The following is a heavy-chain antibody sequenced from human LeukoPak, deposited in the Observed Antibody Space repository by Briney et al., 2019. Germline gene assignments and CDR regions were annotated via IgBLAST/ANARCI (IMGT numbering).Heavy chain of an antibody. V-gene: IGHV4-38-2*02. CDR2: IYYSGSP. CDR1: GYSISSGYY. CDR3: ARGRGGGWLRLRGGLDY. Sequence: PSETLSLTCTVSGYSISSGYYWGWIRQPPGKGLEWIGSIYYSGSPYYNPSLKSRVTISVDTSKNQFSLKLSSVTAADTAVYYCARGRGGGWLRLRGGLDYWGQGTLVTVSS. J-gene: IGHJ4*02. D-gene: IGHD5-12*01.